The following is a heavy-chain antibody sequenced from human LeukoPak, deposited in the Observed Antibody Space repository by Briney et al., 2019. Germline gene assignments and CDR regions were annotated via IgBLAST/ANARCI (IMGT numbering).Heavy chain of an antibody. Sequence: PGGSLRLSCAASGFTFSTYAMTWARQAPGKGLEWVSSITGSGGTTYYADSVKGRFSLSRDNSKNTLYLQMNSLRVGDTAVYYCARDPNGDYVGAFDMWGQGTMVTVSS. D-gene: IGHD4-17*01. V-gene: IGHV3-23*01. J-gene: IGHJ3*02. CDR1: GFTFSTYA. CDR3: ARDPNGDYVGAFDM. CDR2: ITGSGGTT.